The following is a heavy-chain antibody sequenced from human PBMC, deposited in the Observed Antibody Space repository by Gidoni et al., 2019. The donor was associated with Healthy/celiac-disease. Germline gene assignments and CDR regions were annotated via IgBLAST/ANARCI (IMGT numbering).Heavy chain of an antibody. CDR2: IYQSGSN. D-gene: IGHD2-15*01. V-gene: IGHV4-38-2*02. CDR1: GYSISRGYY. Sequence: QVQLQESGPGLVKPSETLSLTCTVSGYSISRGYYWGWIGQPPGKGLEWIGSIYQSGSNYYNPSLKSRVTISVDPAKKQFSLKLSYVTAADTAVYYCAREDPIVVVVAATQTASLNPQNPDYWGQGTLVTVSS. J-gene: IGHJ4*02. CDR3: AREDPIVVVVAATQTASLNPQNPDY.